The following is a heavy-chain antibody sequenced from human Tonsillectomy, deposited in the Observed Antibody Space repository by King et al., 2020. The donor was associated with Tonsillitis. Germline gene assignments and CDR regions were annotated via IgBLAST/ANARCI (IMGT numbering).Heavy chain of an antibody. V-gene: IGHV3-73*02. CDR3: YIRVGDTGY. J-gene: IGHJ4*02. CDR2: IKSKASNYAK. D-gene: IGHD1-26*01. CDR1: EFSFSGSA. Sequence: VQLVESGGGLVQPGGSLKLSCAASEFSFSGSARSWARQASGQGLEWLGRIKSKASNYAKEFDASVKGRFTISSDDSKNTAPLQMNSLKTEDTAMYYCYIRVGDTGYWGQGILVTVS.